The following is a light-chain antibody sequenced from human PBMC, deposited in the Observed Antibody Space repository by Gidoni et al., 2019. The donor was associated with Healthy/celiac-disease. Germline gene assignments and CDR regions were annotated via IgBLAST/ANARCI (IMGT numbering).Light chain of an antibody. CDR3: LLSYSGAHAGV. Sequence: QAVVTQEPSLTVSPGGTVTLTCGYSTGAVTSGHYPYWFQQKPGQAPRTLIYDTSNKHSWTPARFSGSLLGGKAALTLSGAQPEDEAEYYCLLSYSGAHAGVFGGGTKLTVL. V-gene: IGLV7-46*01. CDR2: DTS. J-gene: IGLJ3*02. CDR1: TGAVTSGHY.